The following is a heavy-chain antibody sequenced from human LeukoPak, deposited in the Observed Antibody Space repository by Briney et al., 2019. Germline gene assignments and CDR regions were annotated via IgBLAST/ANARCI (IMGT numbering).Heavy chain of an antibody. CDR2: ISGGGGSR. CDR3: SKDICLNVLRFLESNCGMDV. D-gene: IGHD3-3*01. Sequence: PGGSLRLSCAAHALTFIDYVMHWVPQDPAKGLERVSFISGGGGSRYYTDSVKGRFTSSRDNSKNSLYLQMNSLRTEDTALYYFSKDICLNVLRFLESNCGMDVWGQGTTLTVSS. CDR1: ALTFIDYV. J-gene: IGHJ6*02. V-gene: IGHV3-43*02.